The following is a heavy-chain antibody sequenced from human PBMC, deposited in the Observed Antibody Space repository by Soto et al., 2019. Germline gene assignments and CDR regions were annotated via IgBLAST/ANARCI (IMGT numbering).Heavy chain of an antibody. CDR2: IYYSGST. Sequence: SETLSLTCTVSGGSISSSSYYWGWIRQPPGKGLEWIGSIYYSGSTYYNPSLKSRVTISVDTFKNQFSLKLSSVTAEDTAFYYCAKDRAVEYSSPFDCWGQGTLVTVSS. J-gene: IGHJ4*02. D-gene: IGHD6-13*01. CDR1: GGSISSSSYY. V-gene: IGHV4-39*07. CDR3: AKDRAVEYSSPFDC.